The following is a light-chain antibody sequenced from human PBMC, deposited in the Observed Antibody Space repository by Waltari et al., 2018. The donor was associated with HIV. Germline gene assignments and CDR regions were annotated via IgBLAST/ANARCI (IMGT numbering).Light chain of an antibody. CDR1: SGSIASSY. V-gene: IGLV6-57*01. Sequence: NFMLTQPHSVSESPGKTVSISCTRSSGSIASSYVQWYQQRPGSSPTAVIFEDNQRPSGVPDRFSGSNSGTSASLAITGLQTEDETVYYCQSYDRSLTSWVFGGGTKLTVL. CDR3: QSYDRSLTSWV. CDR2: EDN. J-gene: IGLJ3*02.